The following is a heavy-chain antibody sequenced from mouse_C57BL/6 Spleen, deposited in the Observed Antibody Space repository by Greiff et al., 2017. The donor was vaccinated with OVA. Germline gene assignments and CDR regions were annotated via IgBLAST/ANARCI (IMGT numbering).Heavy chain of an antibody. CDR2: INPNNGGT. Sequence: EVQLQQSGPELVKPGASVKISCKASGYTFTDYYMNWVKQSHGKSLEWIGDINPNNGGTSYNQKFKGKATLTVDKSSSTAYMELRSLTSEDSAVYYCAREENGYDRLFAYWGQGTLVTVSA. J-gene: IGHJ3*01. V-gene: IGHV1-26*01. CDR3: AREENGYDRLFAY. D-gene: IGHD2-2*01. CDR1: GYTFTDYY.